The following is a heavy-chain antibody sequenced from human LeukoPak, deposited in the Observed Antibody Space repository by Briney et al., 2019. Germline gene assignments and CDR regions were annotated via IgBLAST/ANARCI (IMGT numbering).Heavy chain of an antibody. D-gene: IGHD2/OR15-2a*01. J-gene: IGHJ4*02. CDR2: IYHSGST. V-gene: IGHV4-38-2*02. Sequence: SETLSLTCTVSGYSISSGYYWGWIRQPPGKGLEWIGSIYHSGSTYYNPSLKSRVTISVDTSKNQFSLKLSSVTAADTAVYYCARGRSRGSFDYWGQGTLVTVSS. CDR3: ARGRSRGSFDY. CDR1: GYSISSGYY.